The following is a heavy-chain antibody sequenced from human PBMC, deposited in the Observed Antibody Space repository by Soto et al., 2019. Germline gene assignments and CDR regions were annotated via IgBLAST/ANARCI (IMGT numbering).Heavy chain of an antibody. V-gene: IGHV4-39*01. CDR2: MYYSGTT. Sequence: XEILSLTCTVSGGSITTSSYYWGWIRQPPGKGLEWIGSMYYSGTTYYNTSLKSRVTISVDTSKNHFYLELSSVTAADTAVYYCARHKRYSYGPPVGYWGQGTMVTVS. CDR1: GGSITTSSYY. D-gene: IGHD5-18*01. J-gene: IGHJ4*02. CDR3: ARHKRYSYGPPVGY.